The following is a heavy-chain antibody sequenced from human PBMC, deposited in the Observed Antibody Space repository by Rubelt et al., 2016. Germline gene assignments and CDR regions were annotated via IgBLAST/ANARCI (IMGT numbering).Heavy chain of an antibody. CDR3: ARSRWLQLENWYFDL. CDR1: GGSISSYY. Sequence: QVQLQESGPGLVKPSETLSLTCTVSGGSISSYYWSWIRQPPGKGLEWIGYIYYSGSTNYNPSLKSRVTISVYTSKNQFSLKLSSVTAADTAVYCCARSRWLQLENWYFDLWGRGTLVTVSS. D-gene: IGHD5-24*01. J-gene: IGHJ2*01. CDR2: IYYSGST. V-gene: IGHV4-59*01.